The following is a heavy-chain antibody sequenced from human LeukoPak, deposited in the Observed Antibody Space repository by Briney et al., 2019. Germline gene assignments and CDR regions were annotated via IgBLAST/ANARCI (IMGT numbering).Heavy chain of an antibody. CDR2: INTDGRST. CDR1: GFTFSSYW. V-gene: IGHV3-74*01. Sequence: GGSLRLSCAASGFTFSSYWMHWVRQAPGKGLVWVSRINTDGRSTSYGDSVKGRFTISRDNAKNTLYMQMNSLRAEDTAVYYCVWDVWGDRDSYFDYWGQGTLVTVST. J-gene: IGHJ4*02. D-gene: IGHD2-21*01. CDR3: VWDVWGDRDSYFDY.